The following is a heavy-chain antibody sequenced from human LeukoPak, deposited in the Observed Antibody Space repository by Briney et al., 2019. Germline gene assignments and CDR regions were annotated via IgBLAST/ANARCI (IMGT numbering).Heavy chain of an antibody. V-gene: IGHV1-2*02. CDR1: GYTFTGYY. Sequence: GASVKVSCKPAGYTFTGYYMHWVRQAPGQGLEWMGWINPNNGGTSYAQKFQGRVTMTRDTSITTAYMELPSLTSDDTAVYYCARGYSSPVPNFDYWGQGTLVTVSS. D-gene: IGHD6-13*01. J-gene: IGHJ4*02. CDR3: ARGYSSPVPNFDY. CDR2: INPNNGGT.